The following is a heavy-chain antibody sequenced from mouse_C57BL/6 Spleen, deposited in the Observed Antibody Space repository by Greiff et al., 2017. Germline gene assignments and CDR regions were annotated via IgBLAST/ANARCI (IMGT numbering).Heavy chain of an antibody. Sequence: VQLQQSGAELVRPGASVTLSCKASGYTFTDYEMHWVKQTPVHGLEWIGAIDPETGGTAYNQKFKGKAILTADKSSSTAYMELRSLTSEDSAVYYCTRWRYYGRSPYYAMDYWGQGTSVTVSS. J-gene: IGHJ4*01. D-gene: IGHD1-1*01. CDR1: GYTFTDYE. CDR3: TRWRYYGRSPYYAMDY. CDR2: IDPETGGT. V-gene: IGHV1-15*01.